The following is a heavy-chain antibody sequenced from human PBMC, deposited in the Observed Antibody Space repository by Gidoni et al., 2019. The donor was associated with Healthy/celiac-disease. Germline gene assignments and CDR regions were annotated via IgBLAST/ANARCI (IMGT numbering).Heavy chain of an antibody. D-gene: IGHD3-22*01. Sequence: EVQLLESGGGLVQPGGSLRLSCAASGFTFSSYAMSWVRQAPGKGLEWVSAISGSGGSTYYADSVKGRFTISRDNSKNTLYLQMNSLRAEDTAVYYCAKVPTYYYDSSGYYYPEYFQHWGQGTLVTVSS. CDR2: ISGSGGST. CDR3: AKVPTYYYDSSGYYYPEYFQH. J-gene: IGHJ1*01. CDR1: GFTFSSYA. V-gene: IGHV3-23*01.